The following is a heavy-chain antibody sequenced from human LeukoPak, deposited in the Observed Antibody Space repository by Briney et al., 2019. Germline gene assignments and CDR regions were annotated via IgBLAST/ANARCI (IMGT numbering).Heavy chain of an antibody. CDR3: AKSTGGVLPRYFDY. Sequence: GGSLRLSCAASGFTFSSYAMTWVRQAPGKGLEWVSAISDSGGTTYYADSVKGRFTISRDNSKNTLYLQMNSLRAEDAAVYYCAKSTGGVLPRYFDYWGQGTLVPVSS. V-gene: IGHV3-23*01. D-gene: IGHD2-8*02. CDR1: GFTFSSYA. J-gene: IGHJ4*02. CDR2: ISDSGGTT.